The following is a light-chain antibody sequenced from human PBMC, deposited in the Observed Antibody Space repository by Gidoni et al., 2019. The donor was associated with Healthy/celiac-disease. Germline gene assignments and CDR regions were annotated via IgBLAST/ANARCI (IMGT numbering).Light chain of an antibody. CDR2: EGS. Sequence: QSALPQPASVSGSPGQSITISCTGTSSDVGSYNLVSWYQQHPSKAPKLMIYEGSKRPSGVSNRFSGSKSGNTASLTISGLQAEDEADYYCCSYAGSSTVVFGGGTKLTVL. CDR3: CSYAGSSTVV. CDR1: SSDVGSYNL. J-gene: IGLJ2*01. V-gene: IGLV2-23*01.